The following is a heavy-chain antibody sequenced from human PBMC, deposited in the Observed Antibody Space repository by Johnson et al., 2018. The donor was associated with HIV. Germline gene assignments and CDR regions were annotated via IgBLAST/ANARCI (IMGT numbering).Heavy chain of an antibody. CDR2: TSYDGSNK. Sequence: QMQLVESGGGVVQPGRSLRLSCAASGLTFSSYAMHWVRQAPGKGLEWVAVTSYDGSNKYYADSVKGRFTISRDNSKNTLYLQMNSLRAEDTAVYYCARDHTMIVWGGAFDIWGQGTMVTVSS. CDR1: GLTFSSYA. D-gene: IGHD3-22*01. J-gene: IGHJ3*02. CDR3: ARDHTMIVWGGAFDI. V-gene: IGHV3-30*04.